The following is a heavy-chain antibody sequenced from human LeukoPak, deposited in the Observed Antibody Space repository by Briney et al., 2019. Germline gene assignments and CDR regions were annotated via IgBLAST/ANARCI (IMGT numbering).Heavy chain of an antibody. V-gene: IGHV3-74*01. Sequence: PGGSLRLSCAASGFTFSSYWMHWVRQAPGKGLVWVSLINTDGSITNYADSVKGRFTISRDNAKNTLYLQMNSLRAEDTAVYYCAREATYYDILTGYLNWFDPWGQGTLVTVSS. CDR3: AREATYYDILTGYLNWFDP. J-gene: IGHJ5*02. D-gene: IGHD3-9*01. CDR1: GFTFSSYW. CDR2: INTDGSIT.